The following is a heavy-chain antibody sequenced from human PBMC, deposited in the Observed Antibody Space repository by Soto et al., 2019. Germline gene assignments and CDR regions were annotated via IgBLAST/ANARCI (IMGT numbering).Heavy chain of an antibody. J-gene: IGHJ4*02. CDR3: ARDWLQLFDY. CDR2: ISYDGSNK. D-gene: IGHD4-4*01. CDR1: GFTFSSYA. V-gene: IGHV3-30-3*01. Sequence: GSLSVSCEASGFTFSSYAMHWVRQAPGKGLEWVAVISYDGSNKYYADSVKGRFTISRDNSKNTLYLQMNSLRAEDTAVYYCARDWLQLFDYWGQGTLVTVSS.